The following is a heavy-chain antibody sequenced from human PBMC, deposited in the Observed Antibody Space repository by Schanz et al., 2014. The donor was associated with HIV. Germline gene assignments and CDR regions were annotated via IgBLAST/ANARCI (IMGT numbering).Heavy chain of an antibody. CDR2: MIWNNGI. D-gene: IGHD1-26*01. CDR3: TRDGGCSGSACYGYGMDV. Sequence: ELQLAESGGRLEQPGGSLRLSCAASGFIFSDYSMNWVRQAPGKGLEWVAHMIWNNGIYYADSVKGRFTISRDNAKNTLYLQMNNLREEDTAVYYCTRDGGCSGSACYGYGMDVWGQGTTVIVS. CDR1: GFIFSDYS. V-gene: IGHV3-48*02. J-gene: IGHJ6*02.